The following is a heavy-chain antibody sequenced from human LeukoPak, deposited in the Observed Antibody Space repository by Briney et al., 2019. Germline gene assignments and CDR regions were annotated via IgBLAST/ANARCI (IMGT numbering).Heavy chain of an antibody. V-gene: IGHV4-59*01. J-gene: IGHJ5*02. CDR3: ARAEQLGWFDP. Sequence: KPSETLSLTCTVPGGSLSSYYWSWIRQPPGKGLEWIGYIYYSGSTNYNPSLKSRVTISVDTSKNQFSLKLSSVTAADTAVYYCARAEQLGWFDPWGQGTLVTVSS. CDR2: IYYSGST. CDR1: GGSLSSYY. D-gene: IGHD6-13*01.